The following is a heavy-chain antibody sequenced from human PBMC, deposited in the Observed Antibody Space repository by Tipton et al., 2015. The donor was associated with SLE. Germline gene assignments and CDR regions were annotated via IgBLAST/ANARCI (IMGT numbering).Heavy chain of an antibody. CDR2: IFVGDSDR. Sequence: QSGAEVRKPGDSLKISCTGSGYDFSAYWIGWVRQVPGKGLEWMGMIFVGDSDRRYSPYFQGQITISADKSTGTAYLQWNSLRASDAAIYYCARRDDFWSGGSFDYWGQGTRVTVSS. CDR1: GYDFSAYW. D-gene: IGHD3-3*01. J-gene: IGHJ4*02. V-gene: IGHV5-51*01. CDR3: ARRDDFWSGGSFDY.